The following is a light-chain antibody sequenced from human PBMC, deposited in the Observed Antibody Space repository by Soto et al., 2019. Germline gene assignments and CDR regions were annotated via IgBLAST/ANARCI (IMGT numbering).Light chain of an antibody. CDR3: QQSYITPLT. CDR2: AAS. CDR1: QAISNF. Sequence: DIQMTQSPSSLSAFVGDPVTITCRASQAISNFLAWYQQKPGKVPKLLIYAASTLQSGVPSRFSGSGSGTDFNLPISSLQPADVAPNYCQQSYITPLTFCGGTKLEIK. J-gene: IGKJ4*01. V-gene: IGKV1-27*01.